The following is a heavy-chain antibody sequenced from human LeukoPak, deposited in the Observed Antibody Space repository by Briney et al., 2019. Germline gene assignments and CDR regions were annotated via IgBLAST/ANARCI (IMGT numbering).Heavy chain of an antibody. CDR1: GYTFTDYD. Sequence: ASVKVSCKTSGYTFTDYDITWVRQAPGQGLEWMGRVSPYNGNTYYSQRFQDRVAITKDTSTGTAYMDLRNLRTDDTAMYYCARNGRVRRVVKDLFEYWGQGTLVAVSS. CDR2: VSPYNGNT. D-gene: IGHD3-10*01. J-gene: IGHJ4*02. CDR3: ARNGRVRRVVKDLFEY. V-gene: IGHV1-18*01.